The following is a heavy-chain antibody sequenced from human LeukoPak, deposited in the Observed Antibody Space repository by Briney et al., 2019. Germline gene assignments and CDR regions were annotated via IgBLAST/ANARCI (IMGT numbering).Heavy chain of an antibody. CDR2: IYHSGST. V-gene: IGHV4-4*02. Sequence: SGTLSLTCAVSGGSISSSNWWSWVRQPPGKGLEWIGEIYHSGSTNYNPSLKSRVTISVDKSKNQFSLKLSSVTAADTAVYYCARVGYDTLTGYHDWFDYWGQGTLVTVSS. CDR1: GGSISSSNW. CDR3: ARVGYDTLTGYHDWFDY. J-gene: IGHJ4*02. D-gene: IGHD3-9*01.